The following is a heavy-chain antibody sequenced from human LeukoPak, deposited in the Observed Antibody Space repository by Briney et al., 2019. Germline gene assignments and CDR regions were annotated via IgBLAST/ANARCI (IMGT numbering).Heavy chain of an antibody. CDR2: ISDTGGNK. D-gene: IGHD6-6*01. V-gene: IGHV3-23*01. CDR3: AKRIQYSSSSAYFDY. J-gene: IGHJ4*02. Sequence: GGSLRLSCAASGFTFSRYGMNWVRQAPGKGLEWVSAISDTGGNKYYADSVKGRFTISRDNPRNTLYLQVNSLRAEDMAIYYCAKRIQYSSSSAYFDYWGQGTLVTVSS. CDR1: GFTFSRYG.